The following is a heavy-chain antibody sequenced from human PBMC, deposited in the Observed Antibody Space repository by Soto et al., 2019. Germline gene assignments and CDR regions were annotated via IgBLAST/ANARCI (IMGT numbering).Heavy chain of an antibody. CDR2: INHSGST. V-gene: IGHV4-34*01. CDR3: ARGAQQLVQDYYYYGMDV. D-gene: IGHD6-13*01. CDR1: GGSFSGYY. Sequence: SETLSLTCAVYGGSFSGYYWSWIRQPPGKGLEWIGEINHSGSTNYNPSLKSRVTISVDTSKNQFSLKLSSMTAADTAVYYCARGAQQLVQDYYYYGMDVWGQGTTVTVSS. J-gene: IGHJ6*02.